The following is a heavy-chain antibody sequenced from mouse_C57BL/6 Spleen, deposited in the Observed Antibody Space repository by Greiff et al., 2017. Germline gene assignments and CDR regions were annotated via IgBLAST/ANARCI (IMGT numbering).Heavy chain of an antibody. CDR1: GFSLTSYG. CDR2: IWSDGST. CDR3: ARHFGKEDWYFDV. Sequence: VQLQQSGPGLVAPSQSLSITCTVSGFSLTSYGVHWVRQPPGKGLEWLVVIWSDGSTTYNSALKSRLSISKDNSKSQVFLKMNSLQTDDTAMYYCARHFGKEDWYFDVWGTGTTVTVSS. J-gene: IGHJ1*03. V-gene: IGHV2-6-1*01. D-gene: IGHD1-1*01.